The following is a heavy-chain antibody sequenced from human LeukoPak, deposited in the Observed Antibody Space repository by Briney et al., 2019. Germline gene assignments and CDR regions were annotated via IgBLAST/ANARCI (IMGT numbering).Heavy chain of an antibody. Sequence: PGGSLRLSCTASGFIFSDYSMNWVRQAPGKGLEWVSSISSSSSHIYYADSMKGRFTISRDNDKNSVYLQMGSLRAEDTAVYYCARSFDFWSGYYSDYWGQGTLVTVSS. D-gene: IGHD3-3*01. V-gene: IGHV3-21*01. CDR2: ISSSSSHI. CDR3: ARSFDFWSGYYSDY. CDR1: GFIFSDYS. J-gene: IGHJ4*02.